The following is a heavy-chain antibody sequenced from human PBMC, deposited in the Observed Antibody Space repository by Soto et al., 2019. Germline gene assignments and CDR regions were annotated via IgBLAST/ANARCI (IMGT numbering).Heavy chain of an antibody. Sequence: QVQLQESGPGLVKPSETLSLTCTVSGGSVSSGSYYWSWIRQPPGKGLEWIGYIYYSGSTNYNPSLMSRVTLSVDTSQNQLSLKLTSVTAADTAVSYCARDSSCWTYLVWGQGTLVTVSS. CDR3: ARDSSCWTYLV. D-gene: IGHD1-7*01. V-gene: IGHV4-61*01. CDR2: IYYSGST. J-gene: IGHJ4*02. CDR1: GGSVSSGSYY.